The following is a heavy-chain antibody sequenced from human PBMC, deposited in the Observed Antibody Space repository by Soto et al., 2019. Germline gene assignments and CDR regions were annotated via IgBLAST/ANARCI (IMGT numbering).Heavy chain of an antibody. D-gene: IGHD2-2*01. CDR3: AHGVVPGATLDY. CDR1: GGSISSSSYY. J-gene: IGHJ4*02. Sequence: SETLSLTCTVSGGSISSSSYYWGWIRQPPGKGLEWIGSIYYSGSTYYNPSLKSRVTISVDTSKNQFSLKLSSVTAADTAVYYCAHGVVPGATLDYWGQGTLVTVSS. CDR2: IYYSGST. V-gene: IGHV4-39*01.